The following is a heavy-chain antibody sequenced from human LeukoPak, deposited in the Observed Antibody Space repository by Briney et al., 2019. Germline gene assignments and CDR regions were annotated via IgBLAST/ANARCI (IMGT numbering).Heavy chain of an antibody. CDR3: ARDGFPFDY. Sequence: PSETLSLTCTVSGGSISSYYWSWIRQPPGKGLEWIGYIYSSGSTNYNPSLKSRVTILVDTSKNQFSLKLSSVTAADTAVYYCARDGFPFDYWGQGTLVTVSS. CDR1: GGSISSYY. V-gene: IGHV4-59*12. CDR2: IYSSGST. J-gene: IGHJ4*02. D-gene: IGHD5-12*01.